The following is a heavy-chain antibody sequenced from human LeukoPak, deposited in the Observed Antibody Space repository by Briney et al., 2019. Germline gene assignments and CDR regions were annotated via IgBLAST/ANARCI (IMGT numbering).Heavy chain of an antibody. CDR2: ISYDGSNK. Sequence: GGSLRLSCAASGFTFSSYAMSWVRQAPGKGLEWVAVISYDGSNKYYADSVKGRFTISRDNSKNTLYLQMNSLRAEDTAVYYCARGQRQQLVNFDYWGQGTLVTVSS. CDR1: GFTFSSYA. CDR3: ARGQRQQLVNFDY. V-gene: IGHV3-30*04. D-gene: IGHD6-13*01. J-gene: IGHJ4*02.